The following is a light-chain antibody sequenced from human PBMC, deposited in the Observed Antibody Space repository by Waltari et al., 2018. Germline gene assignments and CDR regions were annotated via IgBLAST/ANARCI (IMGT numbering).Light chain of an antibody. CDR3: SSYSTINTRV. V-gene: IGLV2-14*01. Sequence: QSALTQPASVSGSPGQSIALSCTGTSRYVGGSIYVSWYQQYPGKGPKLLLSGVSDRPSGISDRFSGSKSGNTASLTISGLQAEDEADYYCSSYSTINTRVFGPGTKVTVL. CDR1: SRYVGGSIY. CDR2: GVS. J-gene: IGLJ1*01.